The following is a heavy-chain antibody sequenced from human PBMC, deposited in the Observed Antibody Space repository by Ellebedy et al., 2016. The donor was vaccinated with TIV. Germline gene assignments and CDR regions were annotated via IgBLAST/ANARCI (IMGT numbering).Heavy chain of an antibody. CDR3: ARGYDYGDSPC. V-gene: IGHV3-21*01. CDR2: IGSSSNYM. CDR1: GFTFSSQS. J-gene: IGHJ4*02. Sequence: GESLKISCAASGFTFSSQSMNWVRQAPGRGLEWVSSIGSSSNYMKYADSVKGRFTIYRDNAKNSLYLQMDSLRAEDTAVYYCARGYDYGDSPCWGQGTLVTVSS. D-gene: IGHD4-17*01.